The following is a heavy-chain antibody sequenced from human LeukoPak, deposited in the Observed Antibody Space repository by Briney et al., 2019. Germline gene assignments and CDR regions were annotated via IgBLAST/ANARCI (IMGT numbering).Heavy chain of an antibody. CDR1: GGSISSYY. J-gene: IGHJ4*02. CDR2: IYYSGST. Sequence: SETLSLTCTVSGGSISSYYWSWIRQPPGKGLEWIGYIYYSGSTNYNPSLKSRVTISVDTSKNQFSLKLSSVTAADTAVYYCARRIAAAGTIDYWGQGTLVTVSS. V-gene: IGHV4-59*08. D-gene: IGHD6-13*01. CDR3: ARRIAAAGTIDY.